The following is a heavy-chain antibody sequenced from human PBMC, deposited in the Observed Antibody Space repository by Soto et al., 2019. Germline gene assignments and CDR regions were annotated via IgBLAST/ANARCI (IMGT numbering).Heavy chain of an antibody. V-gene: IGHV4-34*01. CDR1: CGSFSGYY. J-gene: IGHJ5*02. CDR3: ARGHGSGWTLNNWFDP. Sequence: TSETLSLTCAFYCGSFSGYYWSWIRQPPGKGLEWIGEINHSGSTNYNPSLKSRVTISVDTSKNQFSLKLSSVTAADTAVYYCARGHGSGWTLNNWFDPWGQGTLVTVSS. D-gene: IGHD6-19*01. CDR2: INHSGST.